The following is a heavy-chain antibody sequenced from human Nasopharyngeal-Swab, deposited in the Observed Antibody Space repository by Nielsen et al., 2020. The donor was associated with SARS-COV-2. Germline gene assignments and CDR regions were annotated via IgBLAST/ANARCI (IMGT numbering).Heavy chain of an antibody. Sequence: GESLKISCAASGFTFSNAWMNWVRQAPGKGLEWVSSISSSSSYIYYADSVKGRFTISRDNAKNSLYLQMNSLRAEDTAVYYCARDRGAQLADWGQGTLVTVSS. D-gene: IGHD3-3*02. CDR1: GFTFSNAW. CDR2: ISSSSSYI. V-gene: IGHV3-21*01. CDR3: ARDRGAQLAD. J-gene: IGHJ4*02.